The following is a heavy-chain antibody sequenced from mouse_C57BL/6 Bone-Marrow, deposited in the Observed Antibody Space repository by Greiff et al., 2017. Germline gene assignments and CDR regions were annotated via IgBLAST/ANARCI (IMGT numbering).Heavy chain of an antibody. CDR3: TVYYDYDDYFDY. J-gene: IGHJ2*01. V-gene: IGHV5-9-1*02. CDR2: ISSGGDYI. D-gene: IGHD2-4*01. CDR1: GFTFSSYA. Sequence: EVQLQESGEGLVKPGGSLKLSCAASGFTFSSYAMSWVRQTPEKRLEWVAYISSGGDYIYYADTVKGRFTISRDNARNTLYLQMSSLKSEDTAMYYCTVYYDYDDYFDYWGQGTTLTVSS.